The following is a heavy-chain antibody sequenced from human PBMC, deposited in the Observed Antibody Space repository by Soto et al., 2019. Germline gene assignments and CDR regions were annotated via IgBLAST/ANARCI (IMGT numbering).Heavy chain of an antibody. CDR3: ARGGFGVVVTATPFDY. D-gene: IGHD2-21*02. Sequence: QVQLVQSGAEVKKPGSSVKVSCKASGGTFSSYAISWVRQAPGQGLEWMGGIIPIFGTANYAQKFQGRVTITADESTSAAYMELSSLRSEDMAVYYCARGGFGVVVTATPFDYWGQGTLVTVSS. J-gene: IGHJ4*02. CDR1: GGTFSSYA. V-gene: IGHV1-69*01. CDR2: IIPIFGTA.